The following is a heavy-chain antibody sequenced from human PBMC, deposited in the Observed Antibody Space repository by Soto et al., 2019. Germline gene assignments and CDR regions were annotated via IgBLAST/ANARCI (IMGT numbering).Heavy chain of an antibody. V-gene: IGHV4-4*02. CDR2: IYHTGTT. CDR1: GDSVSSNYY. Sequence: QVQLQESGPGLVKPSGTLSLTCAVSGDSVSSNYYWCWVRQPPGKGLEWIGEIYHTGTTNYNPSLKCXVTISVDKSNNQFSLDLSSVTAADTAVYYCARSAGWYAVHSWGPGTLVTVSS. CDR3: ARSAGWYAVHS. D-gene: IGHD6-19*01. J-gene: IGHJ4*02.